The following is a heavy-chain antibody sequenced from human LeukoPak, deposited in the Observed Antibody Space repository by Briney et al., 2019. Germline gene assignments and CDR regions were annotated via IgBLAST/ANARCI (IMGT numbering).Heavy chain of an antibody. Sequence: GGSLRLSCAASGFTFSGSAMHWVRQASGKGLEWVGRIRIKANSYATAYAASVKGRFTISRDDSKNTAYLQMNSLKTEDTAVYYCTRLTAMVNGTDYSGQGTLVTVSS. CDR1: GFTFSGSA. CDR2: IRIKANSYAT. CDR3: TRLTAMVNGTDY. J-gene: IGHJ4*02. V-gene: IGHV3-73*01. D-gene: IGHD5-18*01.